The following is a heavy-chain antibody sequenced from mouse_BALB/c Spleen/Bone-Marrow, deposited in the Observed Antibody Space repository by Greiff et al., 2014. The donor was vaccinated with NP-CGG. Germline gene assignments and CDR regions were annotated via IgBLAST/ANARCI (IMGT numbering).Heavy chain of an antibody. Sequence: QVQLQQSGPELVKPGASVRISCKASGFTFTSYFIHWMKERPGQGLEWIGWIYPGNVNTNYNEKFKDKATLTADKSSTTAYMQLSSLTSEDSAVYFCARRFITTTHWYFDVWGAGTTVTVSS. CDR1: GFTFTSYF. J-gene: IGHJ1*01. V-gene: IGHV1S56*01. CDR3: ARRFITTTHWYFDV. CDR2: IYPGNVNT. D-gene: IGHD1-2*01.